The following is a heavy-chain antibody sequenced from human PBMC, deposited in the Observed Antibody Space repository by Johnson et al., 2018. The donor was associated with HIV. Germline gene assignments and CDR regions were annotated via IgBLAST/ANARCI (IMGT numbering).Heavy chain of an antibody. CDR2: ITTAGDT. V-gene: IGHV3-13*01. CDR1: GFTFSTYD. CDR3: ARGVLAFDI. J-gene: IGHJ3*02. Sequence: MQLVESGGGVVQPGGSLRLSCAASGFTFSTYDMHWVRQVTGKGLEWVSGITTAGDTYYPGSVKGRFTIFRENVKNSLYLQMNSLRAGDTAVYYCARGVLAFDIWGQGTMVTVSS. D-gene: IGHD5/OR15-5a*01.